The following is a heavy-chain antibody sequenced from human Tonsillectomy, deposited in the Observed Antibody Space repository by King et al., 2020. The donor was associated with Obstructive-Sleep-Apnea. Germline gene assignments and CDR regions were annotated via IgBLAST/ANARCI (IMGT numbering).Heavy chain of an antibody. CDR2: VSGSGGIT. D-gene: IGHD3-22*01. CDR3: AKSRYDSNGAFDY. CDR1: GLTFSSYA. J-gene: IGHJ4*02. Sequence: EVQLVESGGGLVQPGGSLRLSCAASGLTFSSYAMSWVRQAPGNGLEWISAVSGSGGITYYADSVKGRCTISRDISKNTLSLQMNSLRDEDTAVYYCAKSRYDSNGAFDYWGQGTLVTVSS. V-gene: IGHV3-23*04.